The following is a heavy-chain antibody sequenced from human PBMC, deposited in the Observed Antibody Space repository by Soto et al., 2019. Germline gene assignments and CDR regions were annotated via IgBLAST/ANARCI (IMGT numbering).Heavy chain of an antibody. D-gene: IGHD3-9*01. Sequence: PGGSLRLSCAASGFTFSSYWMHWVRQAPGKGLVWVSRINSDGSSTSYADSVKGRFTISRDNAKNTLYLQMNSLRAEDTAVYYCARGGTDYDILTGYGMDVWGKGTTVTVS. CDR2: INSDGSST. J-gene: IGHJ6*04. V-gene: IGHV3-74*01. CDR3: ARGGTDYDILTGYGMDV. CDR1: GFTFSSYW.